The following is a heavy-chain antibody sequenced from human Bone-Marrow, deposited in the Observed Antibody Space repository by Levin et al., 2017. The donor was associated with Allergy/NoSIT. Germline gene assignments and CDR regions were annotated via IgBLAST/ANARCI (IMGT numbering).Heavy chain of an antibody. Sequence: GESLKISCRGSGYSFTSHWIGWVRQMPGKGLEWVGIIYPADSDTRYSPSFQGQVTMSADKSSSTAYLQWSSLTASDSAMYYCARRRGLAVAERKFDIWGQGTMVTVSS. CDR3: ARRRGLAVAERKFDI. J-gene: IGHJ3*02. D-gene: IGHD6-19*01. V-gene: IGHV5-51*01. CDR2: IYPADSDT. CDR1: GYSFTSHW.